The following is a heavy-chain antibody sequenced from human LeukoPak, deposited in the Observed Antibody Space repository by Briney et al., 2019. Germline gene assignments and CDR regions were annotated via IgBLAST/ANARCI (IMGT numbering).Heavy chain of an antibody. Sequence: GESLKISCKGSGYSLTSYWISWVRQMPGKGLEWMGRIDPSDSYTNYSPSFQGHVTISVDKSISTAYLQWSSLKASDTAMYYCARRLRRHFDYWGQGALVTVSS. CDR3: ARRLRRHFDY. CDR1: GYSLTSYW. J-gene: IGHJ4*02. D-gene: IGHD2-15*01. CDR2: IDPSDSYT. V-gene: IGHV5-10-1*01.